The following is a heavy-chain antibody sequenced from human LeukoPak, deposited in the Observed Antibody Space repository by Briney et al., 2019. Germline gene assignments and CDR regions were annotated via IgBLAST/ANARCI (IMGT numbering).Heavy chain of an antibody. CDR3: ARDGLLWFGELSPFGY. Sequence: ASVKVSCKASGYTFTSYGISWVRQAPGQGLEWMGWISAYNGNTNYAQKLQGRVTMTTDTSTSTAYMERRSLRSDDTAVYYCARDGLLWFGELSPFGYWGQGTLVTVSS. J-gene: IGHJ4*02. CDR2: ISAYNGNT. V-gene: IGHV1-18*01. D-gene: IGHD3-10*01. CDR1: GYTFTSYG.